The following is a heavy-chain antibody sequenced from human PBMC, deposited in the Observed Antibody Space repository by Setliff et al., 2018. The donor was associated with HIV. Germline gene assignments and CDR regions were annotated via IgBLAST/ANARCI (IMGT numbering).Heavy chain of an antibody. Sequence: SETLSLTCAVYGGPLSGHYWSWIRQPPGQGLEWIGETSHSGKTNYNPSLKSRVTISLDTSKNQFSLKLSSMTAADTAVYYCARDVGLCGVDCWPYFYFDLWGRGNLVTVSS. D-gene: IGHD2-21*02. J-gene: IGHJ2*01. V-gene: IGHV4-34*01. CDR1: GGPLSGHY. CDR3: ARDVGLCGVDCWPYFYFDL. CDR2: TSHSGKT.